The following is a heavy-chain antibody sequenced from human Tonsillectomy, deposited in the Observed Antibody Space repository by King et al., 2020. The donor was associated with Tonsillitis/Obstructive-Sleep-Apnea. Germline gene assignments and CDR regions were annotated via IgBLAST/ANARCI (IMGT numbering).Heavy chain of an antibody. CDR1: GFTFSSYA. D-gene: IGHD2-2*01. CDR3: VVPYCSSTSCYPPPYDYYMDV. CDR2: ISSNGGST. V-gene: IGHV3-64D*06. Sequence: VQLVESGGGLVQPGGSLRLSCSASGFTFSSYAMHWVRQAPGKGLEYVSAISSNGGSTYYADSVKGRFTISRDNSKNTLYLHMSSLRAEDTALYYCVVPYCSSTSCYPPPYDYYMDVWGKGTTVTVSS. J-gene: IGHJ6*03.